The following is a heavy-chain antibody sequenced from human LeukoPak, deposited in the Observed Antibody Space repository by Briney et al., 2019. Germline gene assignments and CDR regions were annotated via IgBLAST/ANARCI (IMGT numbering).Heavy chain of an antibody. D-gene: IGHD5-24*01. J-gene: IGHJ4*02. Sequence: SETLSLTCTVSGGSISSSGYYWGWIRQPPGKGLEWIASINYSGTTYYNPSLKSRVTISEDRSKNQFSLKLSSVTAADTAVYYCARLRDGRWLLEYWGQGTLVTVSS. V-gene: IGHV4-39*01. CDR3: ARLRDGRWLLEY. CDR2: INYSGTT. CDR1: GGSISSSGYY.